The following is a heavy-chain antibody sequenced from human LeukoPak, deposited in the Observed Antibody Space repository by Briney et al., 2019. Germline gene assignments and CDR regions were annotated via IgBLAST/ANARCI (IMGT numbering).Heavy chain of an antibody. CDR1: GGTFSSYA. Sequence: GASVKVSCKASGGTFSSYAISWARQAPGQGLEWMGRIIPILGIANYAQKFQGRVTITADKSTSTAYMELSSLRSEDTAVYYCARELSGYSYGYVDYWGQGTLVTVSS. CDR2: IIPILGIA. J-gene: IGHJ4*02. D-gene: IGHD5-18*01. CDR3: ARELSGYSYGYVDY. V-gene: IGHV1-69*04.